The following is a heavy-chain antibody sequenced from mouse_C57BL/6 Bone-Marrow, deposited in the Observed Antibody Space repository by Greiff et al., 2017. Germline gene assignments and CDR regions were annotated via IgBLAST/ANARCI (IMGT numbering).Heavy chain of an antibody. V-gene: IGHV1-4*01. J-gene: IGHJ2*01. CDR2: INPSSGYT. CDR1: GYTFTSYT. CDR3: ARVQNYFDY. Sequence: QVQLQQSGAELARPGASVKMSCKASGYTFTSYTMNWVKQRPGQGLEWIGYINPSSGYTKYNQKFKDKATLTADKSSSTAYMQLSSLTSEDSAVYYYARVQNYFDYWGQGTTLTVSS.